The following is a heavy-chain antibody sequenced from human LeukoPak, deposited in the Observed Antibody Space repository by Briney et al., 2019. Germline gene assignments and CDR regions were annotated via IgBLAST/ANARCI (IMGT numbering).Heavy chain of an antibody. J-gene: IGHJ5*02. Sequence: PGGSLRLSCAASGFTFSSYAMNWVRQAPGKGLEWVGLIKSQAGGGTTAYAAPVKGRFTISRNDSINTVYLQMNSLKTEDTAVYYCATDLGVLPWGQGTLVTVSS. CDR2: IKSQAGGGTT. D-gene: IGHD2-8*01. CDR1: GFTFSSYA. CDR3: ATDLGVLP. V-gene: IGHV3-15*01.